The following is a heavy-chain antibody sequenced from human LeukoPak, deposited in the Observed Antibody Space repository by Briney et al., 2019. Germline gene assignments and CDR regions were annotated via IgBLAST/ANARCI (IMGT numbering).Heavy chain of an antibody. V-gene: IGHV5-51*01. Sequence: GESLKISCKGSGYSFTSYWIGWVRQMPGKALEWMGIIYPGDSDTRYSPSFQGQVTISADKSISTAYLQWISLKASDTAMYYCARHGCSSTSCYSYYYMDVWGKGTTVTVSS. CDR3: ARHGCSSTSCYSYYYMDV. CDR1: GYSFTSYW. D-gene: IGHD2-2*02. J-gene: IGHJ6*03. CDR2: IYPGDSDT.